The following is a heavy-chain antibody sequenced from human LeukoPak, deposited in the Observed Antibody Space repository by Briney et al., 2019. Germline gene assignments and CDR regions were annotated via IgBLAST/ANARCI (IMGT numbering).Heavy chain of an antibody. J-gene: IGHJ4*02. CDR2: ISGSGGST. CDR1: GFTFSSYA. V-gene: IGHV3-23*01. D-gene: IGHD3-22*01. Sequence: GGSLRLSCAASGFTFSSYAMTWVRQAPGKGLEWVSNISGSGGSTYYADSVKGRFTISRDNSKNTLYLQMHSLRAEDTAVYYCAKTSYYDSSGSYYFDYWGQGTLVTVSS. CDR3: AKTSYYDSSGSYYFDY.